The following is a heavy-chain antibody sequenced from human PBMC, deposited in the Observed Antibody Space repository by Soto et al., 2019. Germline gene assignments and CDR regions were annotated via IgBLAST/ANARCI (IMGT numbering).Heavy chain of an antibody. CDR3: ARDKDKYDYGSGSRLDWFDP. Sequence: GGSLGLSCAASGFTFSSYGMHWVRQAPGKGLEWVAVIWYDGSNKYYADSVKGRFTISRDNSKNTLYLQMNSLRAEDTAVYYFARDKDKYDYGSGSRLDWFDPWGQGNLVTV. J-gene: IGHJ5*02. CDR1: GFTFSSYG. D-gene: IGHD3-10*01. V-gene: IGHV3-33*01. CDR2: IWYDGSNK.